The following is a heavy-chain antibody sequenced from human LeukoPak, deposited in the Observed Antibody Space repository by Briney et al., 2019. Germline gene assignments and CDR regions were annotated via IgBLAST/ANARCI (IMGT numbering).Heavy chain of an antibody. V-gene: IGHV1-2*02. CDR1: GYIFTHHC. Sequence: GASVKLSCTASGYIFTHHCRHWVRQAPGPGREWMGWIKPKSGGTNYAQSFKDTLTMTRDTSISTADMELSRLRADDTAVYYCARGKRARWLQAYYFHYWGQGTLVTVSS. J-gene: IGHJ4*02. CDR3: ARGKRARWLQAYYFHY. D-gene: IGHD5-24*01. CDR2: IKPKSGGT.